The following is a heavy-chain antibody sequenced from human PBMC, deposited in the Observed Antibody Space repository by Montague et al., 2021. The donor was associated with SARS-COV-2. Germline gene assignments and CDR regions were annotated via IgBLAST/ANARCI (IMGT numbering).Heavy chain of an antibody. CDR3: ARGHDCSGGSCWWEHWFDP. V-gene: IGHV4-59*01. Sequence: SETLSLTCTVSGGSISSYCWSWIRQPPGKGLEWIGYIYYSGSTNYNPSLKSRVTISVDTSKNQFSLKLSSVTAADTAVYYCARGHDCSGGSCWWEHWFDPWGQGTLVTVSS. J-gene: IGHJ5*02. D-gene: IGHD2-15*01. CDR2: IYYSGST. CDR1: GGSISSYC.